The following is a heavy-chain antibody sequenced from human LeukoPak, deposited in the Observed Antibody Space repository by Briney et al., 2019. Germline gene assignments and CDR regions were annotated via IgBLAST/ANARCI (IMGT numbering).Heavy chain of an antibody. CDR2: IKQDGSEK. CDR1: GFTFSSYW. V-gene: IGHV3-7*01. D-gene: IGHD3-22*01. J-gene: IGHJ4*02. Sequence: PGGSLRLSCAASGFTFSSYWMSWVRQAPGKGLEWVANIKQDGSEKYYVDSVKGRFTISRDNAKNSLYLQMNSLRAKDTAVYYCAREGYYYDSSGYYYFGYWGQGTLVTVSS. CDR3: AREGYYYDSSGYYYFGY.